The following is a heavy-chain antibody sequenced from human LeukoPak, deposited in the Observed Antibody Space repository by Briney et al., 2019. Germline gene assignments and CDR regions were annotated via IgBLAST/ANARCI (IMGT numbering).Heavy chain of an antibody. CDR2: IIPILGIA. D-gene: IGHD3-22*01. CDR1: GGTFSSYA. Sequence: ASVKVSCKASGGTFSSYAISWVRQAPGQGLEWMGRIIPILGIANYAQKFQGRVTITADKSTSTAYMELSSLRSEDTAVYYCARKAAEYYDSSGYSGGAFDIWGQGTMVTVSS. J-gene: IGHJ3*02. V-gene: IGHV1-69*04. CDR3: ARKAAEYYDSSGYSGGAFDI.